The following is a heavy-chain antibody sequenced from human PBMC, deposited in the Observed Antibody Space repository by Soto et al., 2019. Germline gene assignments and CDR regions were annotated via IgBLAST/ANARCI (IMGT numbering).Heavy chain of an antibody. J-gene: IGHJ4*02. CDR3: ARDMGGTSSYLGY. D-gene: IGHD3-16*01. V-gene: IGHV1-2*02. Sequence: QVQLAQSGAEVKVPGASLKVSCKASGYTFNGYYIHWVRQAPGQELEWMGCMNPEYGGPIYGEKFQGRVTLTLDRSISTAYLELSRLRSDDTAVYYCARDMGGTSSYLGYWGQGTLLTVSS. CDR1: GYTFNGYY. CDR2: MNPEYGGP.